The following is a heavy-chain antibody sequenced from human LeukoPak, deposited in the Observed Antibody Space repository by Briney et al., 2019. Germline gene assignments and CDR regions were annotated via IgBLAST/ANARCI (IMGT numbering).Heavy chain of an antibody. CDR3: AKRSRTVTTIDS. CDR1: GFIFWRFA. J-gene: IGHJ4*02. CDR2: VSVSGDIS. V-gene: IGHV3-23*01. D-gene: IGHD4-11*01. Sequence: GGPLRLSCAACGFIFWRFAMSWVRQAPEKGLEWVSAVSVSGDISYYADSVKGRFTISRDNSKNTLYLEMNGRRREDRALYYWAKRSRTVTTIDSWGRGTLVTVSS.